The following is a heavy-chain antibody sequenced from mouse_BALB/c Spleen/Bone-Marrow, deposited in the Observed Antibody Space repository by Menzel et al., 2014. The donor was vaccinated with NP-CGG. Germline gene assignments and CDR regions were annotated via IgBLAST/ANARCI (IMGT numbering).Heavy chain of an antibody. CDR3: ARYYYGTRYYFDY. D-gene: IGHD1-1*01. CDR1: GFNIKDTY. J-gene: IGHJ2*01. CDR2: IDPANGNT. Sequence: VHLQQSGAELVKPGASVKLSCTASGFNIKDTYMHWVKQRPEQGLEWIGRIDPANGNTKYDPKFQGKATITADTSSSTAYLQLNSLTSEDTAVYYCARYYYGTRYYFDYWGQGTTLTVSS. V-gene: IGHV14-3*02.